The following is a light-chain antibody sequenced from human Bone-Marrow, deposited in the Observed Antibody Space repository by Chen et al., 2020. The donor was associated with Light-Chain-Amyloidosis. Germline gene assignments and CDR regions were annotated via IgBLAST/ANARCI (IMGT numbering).Light chain of an antibody. CDR3: QSADSSGTYEVI. CDR1: DLPTKY. Sequence: SYELTQPPSVSVPQRQTPRITCSGDDLPTKYAYWYQQKPGQAPVLVIHRDTERPSGISERFSGSSSGTTATLTISGVQAEDEADYHCQSADSSGTYEVIFGGGTKLTVL. CDR2: RDT. J-gene: IGLJ2*01. V-gene: IGLV3-25*03.